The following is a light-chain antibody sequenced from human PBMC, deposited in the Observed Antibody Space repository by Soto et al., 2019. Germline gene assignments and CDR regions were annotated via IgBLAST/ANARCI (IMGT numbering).Light chain of an antibody. CDR2: GAS. J-gene: IGKJ1*01. CDR1: QSVSSSY. CDR3: QQYGSSPET. V-gene: IGKV3-20*01. Sequence: EIVLTQSPGTLSLSPGERATLSCRASQSVSSSYLAWYQQKPGQAPRLLIYGASSRATGIPDRFSGSGSGTDFTLTISRLEPDDLAVYYCQQYGSSPETFGQGTKVEIK.